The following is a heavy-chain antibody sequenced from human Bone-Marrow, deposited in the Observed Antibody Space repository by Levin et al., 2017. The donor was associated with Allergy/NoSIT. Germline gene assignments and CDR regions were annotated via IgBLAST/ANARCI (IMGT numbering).Heavy chain of an antibody. D-gene: IGHD4-17*01. V-gene: IGHV3-7*03. CDR3: VRITTVTKGYFYYFNMDV. Sequence: GASVKVSCATSGFTFSGSRMSWVRQAPGKGLGWVADINQDGSETKYTDSVKGRFTISRDNGKKSLYLHMNSLRVEDTALYYCVRITTVTKGYFYYFNMDVWGEGTTVTVSS. J-gene: IGHJ6*04. CDR1: GFTFSGSR. CDR2: INQDGSET.